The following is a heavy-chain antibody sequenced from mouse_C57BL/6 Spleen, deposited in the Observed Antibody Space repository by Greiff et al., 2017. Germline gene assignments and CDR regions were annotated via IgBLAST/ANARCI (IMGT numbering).Heavy chain of an antibody. J-gene: IGHJ2*01. V-gene: IGHV1-15*01. CDR1: GYTFTDYE. CDR3: TRGGANWDDGNYFDY. D-gene: IGHD4-1*01. Sequence: QVQLQQSGAELVRPGASVTLSCKASGYTFTDYEMHWVKQTPVHGLEWIGAIDPETGGTAYNQKFKGKAILTADKSSSTAYMELRSLTSEDSAVYYCTRGGANWDDGNYFDYWGQGTTLTVSS. CDR2: IDPETGGT.